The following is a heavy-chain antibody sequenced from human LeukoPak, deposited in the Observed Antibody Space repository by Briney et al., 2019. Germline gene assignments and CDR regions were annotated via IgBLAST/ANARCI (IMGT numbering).Heavy chain of an antibody. CDR2: VWDNGINK. Sequence: GGSLRLSCAASGFTFSRYGMHWVRQAPGKGPEWVAVVWDNGINKFYADSMKGRFTISRDNSKHTLSLHMNSLRAEDTAVYYCVKEPAPYSLGDAWGKGTTVTVSS. CDR1: GFTFSRYG. V-gene: IGHV3-33*06. CDR3: VKEPAPYSLGDA. D-gene: IGHD3-16*01. J-gene: IGHJ6*04.